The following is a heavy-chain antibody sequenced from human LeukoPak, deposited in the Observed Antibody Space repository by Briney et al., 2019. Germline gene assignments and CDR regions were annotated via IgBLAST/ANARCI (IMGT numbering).Heavy chain of an antibody. J-gene: IGHJ6*02. CDR2: INPNSGGT. Sequence: ASVKVSCKASGYTSTGYYMHWVRQAPGQGLEWMGWINPNSGGTNYAQKFQGRGTMTRDTSISTAYMELSRLRSDDTAVYYCAREATIPFSSYGMDVWGQGTTVTVSS. CDR3: AREATIPFSSYGMDV. V-gene: IGHV1-2*02. D-gene: IGHD5-12*01. CDR1: GYTSTGYY.